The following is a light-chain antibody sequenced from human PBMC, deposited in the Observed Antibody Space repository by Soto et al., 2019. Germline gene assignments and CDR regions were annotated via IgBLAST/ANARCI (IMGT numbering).Light chain of an antibody. J-gene: IGLJ1*01. V-gene: IGLV2-8*01. CDR1: SSDVGGYNY. CDR3: TSYAGGNNV. Sequence: QSVLTQPPSASGSPGQSVTTSCTGTSSDVGGYNYVSWYQQNPGKVPKLMIYEVNKRPSGVPDRFSGSKSGNTASLTVSGLQAEDEADYYCTSYAGGNNVFGTGTKLTVL. CDR2: EVN.